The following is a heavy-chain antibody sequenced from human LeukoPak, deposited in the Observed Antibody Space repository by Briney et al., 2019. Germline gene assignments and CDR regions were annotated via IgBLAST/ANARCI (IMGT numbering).Heavy chain of an antibody. V-gene: IGHV4-59*01. CDR2: IYYSGST. CDR1: GGYISGYY. J-gene: IGHJ4*02. Sequence: SETLSLTCSVSGGYISGYYWSWIRQPPGQGLEWIGYIYYSGSTNYNPSLKSRVTILLDTSKKQFSLKLSSVTAADTAVYYCASPRAGYWGQGTLVTVSS. CDR3: ASPRAGY.